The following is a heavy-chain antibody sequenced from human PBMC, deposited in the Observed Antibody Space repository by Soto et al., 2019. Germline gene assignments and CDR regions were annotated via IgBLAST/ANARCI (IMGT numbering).Heavy chain of an antibody. CDR1: GGSFSGYY. D-gene: IGHD2-15*01. Sequence: SETLSLTCGVYGGSFSGYYWSWIRQPPGKGLEWIGEINHSGSTNYNPSLKSRVTISVDTSKNQFSLKLSSVTAADTAVYYCARGRADIVVVVAATHRADNWFDPWGQGTLVTVSS. CDR2: INHSGST. CDR3: ARGRADIVVVVAATHRADNWFDP. V-gene: IGHV4-34*01. J-gene: IGHJ5*02.